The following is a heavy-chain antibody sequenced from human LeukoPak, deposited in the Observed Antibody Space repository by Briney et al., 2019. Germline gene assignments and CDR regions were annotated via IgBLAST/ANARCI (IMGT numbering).Heavy chain of an antibody. V-gene: IGHV4-30-4*01. D-gene: IGHD6-19*01. J-gene: IGHJ4*02. CDR2: IYYSGST. Sequence: SETLSLTCTVSGGSISSGNYYWSWIRQPPGKGLEWIGYIYYSGSTYYNPSLKSRVTISVDTSKNQLSLKLSSVTAADTAVYYCARDVGVAGIFDYWGQGTLVTVSS. CDR1: GGSISSGNYY. CDR3: ARDVGVAGIFDY.